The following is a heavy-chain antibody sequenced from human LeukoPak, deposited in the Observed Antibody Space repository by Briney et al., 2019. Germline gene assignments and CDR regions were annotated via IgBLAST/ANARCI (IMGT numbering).Heavy chain of an antibody. CDR2: ISYDGSNK. V-gene: IGHV3-30*04. CDR1: GFTFSSYA. J-gene: IGHJ3*02. Sequence: GGSLRLSCAASGFTFSSYAMHWFRQAPGKGLEWVAVISYDGSNKYYADSVKGRFTISRDNSKNTLYLQMNSLRAEDTAVYYCARVGYSWNAFDIWGQGTMVTVSS. D-gene: IGHD5-12*01. CDR3: ARVGYSWNAFDI.